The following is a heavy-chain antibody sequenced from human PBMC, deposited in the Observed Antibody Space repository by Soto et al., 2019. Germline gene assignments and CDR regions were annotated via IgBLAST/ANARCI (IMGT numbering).Heavy chain of an antibody. J-gene: IGHJ4*02. CDR1: GFTFSSYA. Sequence: GGSLRLSCAASGFTFSSYAMSWVRQAPGKGLEWVSAISGSGGSTYYADSVKGRFTISRDNSKNTLYLQMNSLRAEDTAVYYCAKGPYDSSGYYYPGFLDYWGQGTLVTVSS. D-gene: IGHD3-22*01. V-gene: IGHV3-23*01. CDR3: AKGPYDSSGYYYPGFLDY. CDR2: ISGSGGST.